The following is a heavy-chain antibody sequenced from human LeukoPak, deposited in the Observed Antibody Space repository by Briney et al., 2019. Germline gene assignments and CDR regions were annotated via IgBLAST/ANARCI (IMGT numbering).Heavy chain of an antibody. D-gene: IGHD3-10*01. CDR1: GGTFSSYA. CDR3: AGESFSRRAGITMVRGVITY. J-gene: IGHJ4*02. Sequence: GASVKVSCKASGGTFSSYAISWVRQAPGQGLEWMGRIIPIFSTANYAQKFQGRVTIITDESTSTAYMELITLRSGDTAVYYCAGESFSRRAGITMVRGVITYWGQGTLVTVSS. V-gene: IGHV1-69*05. CDR2: IIPIFSTA.